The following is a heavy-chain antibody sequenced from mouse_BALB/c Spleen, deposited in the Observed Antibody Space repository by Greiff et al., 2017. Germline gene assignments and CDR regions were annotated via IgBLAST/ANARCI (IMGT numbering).Heavy chain of an antibody. CDR2: IDPYYGGT. Sequence: LVESGPELEKPGASVKISCKASGYSFTGYNMNWVKQSNGKSLEWIGNIDPYYGGTSYNQKFKGKATLTVDKSSSTAYMQLKSLTSEDSAVYYCALYGNYGPYYAMDYWGQGTSVTVSS. CDR3: ALYGNYGPYYAMDY. D-gene: IGHD2-1*01. J-gene: IGHJ4*01. CDR1: GYSFTGYN. V-gene: IGHV1-39*01.